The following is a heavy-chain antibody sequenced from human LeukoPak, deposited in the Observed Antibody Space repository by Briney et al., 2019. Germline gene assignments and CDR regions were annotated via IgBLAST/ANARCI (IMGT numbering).Heavy chain of an antibody. D-gene: IGHD3-16*01. CDR3: ARVGNYDYVWGTLGGAFDI. CDR2: IYYSGST. Sequence: SETLSLTCTVSGGSISSYYWSWIRQPPGKGLEWIGYIYYSGSTNCNPSLKSRVTISVDTSKNQFSLKLSSVTAADTAVYYCARVGNYDYVWGTLGGAFDIWGQGTMVTVSS. V-gene: IGHV4-59*08. CDR1: GGSISSYY. J-gene: IGHJ3*02.